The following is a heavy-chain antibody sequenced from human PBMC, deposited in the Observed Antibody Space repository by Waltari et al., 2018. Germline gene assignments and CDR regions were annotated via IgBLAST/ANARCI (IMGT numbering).Heavy chain of an antibody. D-gene: IGHD4-17*01. J-gene: IGHJ6*02. CDR1: GGSISSGRYY. V-gene: IGHV4-61*09. CDR3: ARVPTDYYYGMDV. Sequence: QVQLQESGPGLVKPSQTLSLTCTVSGGSISSGRYYWSWIRQPAGKGLEWIGYIYTSGSTNYNPSLKSRVTISVDTSKNQFSLKLSSVTAADTAVYYCARVPTDYYYGMDVWGQGTTVTVSS. CDR2: IYTSGST.